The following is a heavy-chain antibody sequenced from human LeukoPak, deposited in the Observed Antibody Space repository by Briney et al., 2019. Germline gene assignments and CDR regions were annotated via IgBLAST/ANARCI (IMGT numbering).Heavy chain of an antibody. CDR1: GGSISSSY. CDR3: ARGYDIDV. CDR2: IYYTGTT. V-gene: IGHV4-59*01. Sequence: SETLSLTCTISGGSISSSYWSWIRQPPGKPLEWIGYIYYTGTTKYNPSLKSRATISLDTSKNQFSLKLTSVTAADTALFFCARGYDIDVWGQGTTVTVSS. J-gene: IGHJ6*02.